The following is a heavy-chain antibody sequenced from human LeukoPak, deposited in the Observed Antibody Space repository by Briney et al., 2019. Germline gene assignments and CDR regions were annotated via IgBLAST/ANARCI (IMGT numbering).Heavy chain of an antibody. J-gene: IGHJ5*02. CDR1: GGSFSGYY. CDR3: ARGRPDGSGSYYKFDP. D-gene: IGHD3-10*01. Sequence: KSSETLSLTCAVYGGSFSGYYWSWIRQPPGKGLEWIGSIYYSGRTYYNPSLKSRVTISVDTSKKQFSLKLSSVTAADTAVYYCARGRPDGSGSYYKFDPWGQGTLVTVSS. V-gene: IGHV4-34*01. CDR2: IYYSGRT.